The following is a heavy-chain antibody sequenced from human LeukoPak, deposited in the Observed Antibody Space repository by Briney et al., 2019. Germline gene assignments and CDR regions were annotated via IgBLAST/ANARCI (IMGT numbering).Heavy chain of an antibody. CDR2: ISSDSGTL. Sequence: GGSLRLSCASSGLTFSAYHMNWVGQAPGKGLEWISFISSDSGTLYYADSVKGRFTISRDNAANSLYLQMNNLRDEDTAVYYCARRDPFDYWGQGTMVTVSS. J-gene: IGHJ4*02. CDR1: GLTFSAYH. CDR3: ARRDPFDY. V-gene: IGHV3-48*02.